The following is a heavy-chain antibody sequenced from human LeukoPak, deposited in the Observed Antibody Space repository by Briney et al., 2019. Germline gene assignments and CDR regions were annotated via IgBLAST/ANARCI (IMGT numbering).Heavy chain of an antibody. Sequence: PSETLSLTCAVYEVSFSGYYWSWIRQPPGKGLEWIGEINHSGSTNYNPSLKSRVTISVDTSKNQFSLNLRSVTAADTAVYYCARVERIAAAYWGQGTLVTVSS. CDR1: EVSFSGYY. CDR3: ARVERIAAAY. CDR2: INHSGST. V-gene: IGHV4-34*01. D-gene: IGHD6-13*01. J-gene: IGHJ4*02.